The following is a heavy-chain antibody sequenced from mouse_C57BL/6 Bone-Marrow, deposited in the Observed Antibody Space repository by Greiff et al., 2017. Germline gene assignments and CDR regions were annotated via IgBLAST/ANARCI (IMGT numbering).Heavy chain of an antibody. D-gene: IGHD1-1*01. V-gene: IGHV14-4*01. CDR3: TTVYYASSYYYAMDY. Sequence: VQLQQSGAELVRPGASVKLSCTASGFNIKDDYMHWVKQRPEQGLEWIGWIDPENGDTEYASKFQGKATITADTSSNTAYLQLRSLTSEDTAVYYCTTVYYASSYYYAMDYWGQGTSVTVSS. CDR1: GFNIKDDY. CDR2: IDPENGDT. J-gene: IGHJ4*01.